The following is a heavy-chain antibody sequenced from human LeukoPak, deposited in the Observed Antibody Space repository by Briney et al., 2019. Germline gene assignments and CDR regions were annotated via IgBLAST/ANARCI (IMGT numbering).Heavy chain of an antibody. CDR3: AKGVVGAGRGYYFDF. Sequence: GGSLRLSCVASGFTLYNYAMGRVRQAPGKGLEWVSSISGTGGSPYSADSVKGRFTISRDNSNNTLYLQLNSLRAEDTAVYFCAKGVVGAGRGYYFDFWGQGTPVTVSS. CDR1: GFTLYNYA. J-gene: IGHJ4*02. CDR2: ISGTGGSP. V-gene: IGHV3-23*01. D-gene: IGHD2-15*01.